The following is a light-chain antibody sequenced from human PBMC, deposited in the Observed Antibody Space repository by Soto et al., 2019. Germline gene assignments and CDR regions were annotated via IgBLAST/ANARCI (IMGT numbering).Light chain of an antibody. V-gene: IGKV3-20*01. CDR1: QSVRSNY. CDR3: HQYGSSPLT. CDR2: DAS. Sequence: EIVLTQSPGTLSLSPGERATLSCRASQSVRSNYLAWYQQKPGQAPRFLIFDASSMATGLPDRFSGSGSGTDFPLPISRLEPEDFAVYYCHQYGSSPLTFCGGTKVEIK. J-gene: IGKJ4*01.